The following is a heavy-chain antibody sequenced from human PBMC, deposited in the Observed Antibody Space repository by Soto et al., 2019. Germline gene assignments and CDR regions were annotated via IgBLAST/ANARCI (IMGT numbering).Heavy chain of an antibody. CDR2: IYPGDSDT. Sequence: RGESLKISCKGSGYSFTSYWIGWVRQMPGKGLEWMGIIYPGDSDTRYSPSFQGQVTISADKSISTAYLQWSSLKASDTAMYYCARLFDDSSGYYSVFDYWGQGTLVTVS. CDR3: ARLFDDSSGYYSVFDY. J-gene: IGHJ4*02. V-gene: IGHV5-51*01. D-gene: IGHD3-22*01. CDR1: GYSFTSYW.